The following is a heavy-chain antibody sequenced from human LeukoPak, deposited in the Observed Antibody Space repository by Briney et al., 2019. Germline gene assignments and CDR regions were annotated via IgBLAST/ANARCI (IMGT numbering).Heavy chain of an antibody. CDR1: GGTFSSYA. J-gene: IGHJ6*02. Sequence: ASVKVSCKASGGTFSSYAISWVRQAPGQGLEWMGGIIPISGTANYAQKFQGRVTITADESTSTAYMELSSLRSEDTAVYYCARERITIFGVVINSYYYYGMDVWGQGTTVTVSS. CDR3: ARERITIFGVVINSYYYYGMDV. D-gene: IGHD3-3*01. V-gene: IGHV1-69*13. CDR2: IIPISGTA.